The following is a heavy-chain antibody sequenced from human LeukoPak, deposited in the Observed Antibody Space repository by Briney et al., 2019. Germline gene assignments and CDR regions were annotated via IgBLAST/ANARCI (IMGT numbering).Heavy chain of an antibody. J-gene: IGHJ4*02. CDR2: INHSGST. V-gene: IGHV4-34*01. D-gene: IGHD2-8*01. Sequence: SETLSLTCAVYGGSFSGYYWSWIRQPPGKGLEWIGEINHSGSTNYNPSLKSRVTISVDTSKNQFSLKLSSVTAAETAVYYCATANGPNFDYWGQGTLVTVSS. CDR3: ATANGPNFDY. CDR1: GGSFSGYY.